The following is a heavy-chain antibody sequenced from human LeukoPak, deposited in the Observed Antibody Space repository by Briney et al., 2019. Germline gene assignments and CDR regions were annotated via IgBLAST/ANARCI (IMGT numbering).Heavy chain of an antibody. V-gene: IGHV3-7*01. CDR3: ARDRFVARPPKPTAFDI. Sequence: GGSLRLSCAASGFTFSSYEMNWVRQAPGKGLEWVANIKQDGSEKYYVDSVKGRFTISRDNAKNSLYLQMNSLRAEDTAVYYCARDRFVARPPKPTAFDIWGQGTVVTVSS. J-gene: IGHJ3*02. CDR2: IKQDGSEK. CDR1: GFTFSSYE. D-gene: IGHD6-6*01.